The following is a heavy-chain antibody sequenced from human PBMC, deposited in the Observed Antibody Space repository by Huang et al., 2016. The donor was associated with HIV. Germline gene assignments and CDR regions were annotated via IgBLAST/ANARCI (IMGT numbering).Heavy chain of an antibody. Sequence: EVQLVQSGTEVKKPGESLKISCKGSGYKFSSYWIGWVRQMPGKGLEWMGVIHPEDSNTRYSPSIQVQVTISADKSISTAYVQWSSLKVSDTGVYYCASRRAAPESYFIDVWGKGTTVIVSS. CDR3: ASRRAAPESYFIDV. D-gene: IGHD2-15*01. CDR1: GYKFSSYW. CDR2: IHPEDSNT. V-gene: IGHV5-51*03. J-gene: IGHJ6*03.